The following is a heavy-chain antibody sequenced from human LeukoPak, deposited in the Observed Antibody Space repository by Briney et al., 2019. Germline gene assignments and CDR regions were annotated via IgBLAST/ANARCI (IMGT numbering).Heavy chain of an antibody. V-gene: IGHV5-10-1*01. Sequence: TGESLKISCKGSGYSFTSYWISWVRQMPGKGLEWMGRLDPSDSYTNYSPSFQGHVTISADKSISTAYLQWSSLKASDTAMYYCARQLYGSGSYYSYDAFDIWGQGTMVTVSS. CDR2: LDPSDSYT. CDR1: GYSFTSYW. CDR3: ARQLYGSGSYYSYDAFDI. D-gene: IGHD3-10*01. J-gene: IGHJ3*02.